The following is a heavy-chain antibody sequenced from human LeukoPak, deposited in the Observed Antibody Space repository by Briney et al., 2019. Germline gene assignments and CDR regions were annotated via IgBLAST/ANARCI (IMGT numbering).Heavy chain of an antibody. CDR1: GGSISSSSYY. D-gene: IGHD3-22*01. Sequence: PSETLSLTCTVSGGSISSSSYYWGWIRQPPGKGLEWIGSIYYSGSTYYNPSLKSRVTISVDTSKNQFSLKLSSVTAADTAVYYCARIHYYDSSGYYPFDYWGQGTLVTVSS. CDR3: ARIHYYDSSGYYPFDY. V-gene: IGHV4-39*01. CDR2: IYYSGST. J-gene: IGHJ4*02.